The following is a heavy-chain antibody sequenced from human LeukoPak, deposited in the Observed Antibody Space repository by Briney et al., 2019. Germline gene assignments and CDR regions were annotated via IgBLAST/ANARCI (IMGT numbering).Heavy chain of an antibody. D-gene: IGHD1-7*01. J-gene: IGHJ5*02. CDR3: ARDPWHWSYLTPNWFDP. CDR1: GFTFSSYW. V-gene: IGHV3-7*01. Sequence: GGSLRLSCAASGFTFSSYWMSWVRQAPGKGLEWVANIKQDGSEKYYVDSVKGRFTISRDNAKNSLYLQMNSLRAEDTAVYYCARDPWHWSYLTPNWFDPWGQGTLVTVSS. CDR2: IKQDGSEK.